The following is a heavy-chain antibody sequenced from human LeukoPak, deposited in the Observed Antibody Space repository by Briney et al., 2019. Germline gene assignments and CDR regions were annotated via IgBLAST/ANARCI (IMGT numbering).Heavy chain of an antibody. Sequence: GGSLRLSCAASGFTFSDYVMSWVRQAPGKGLEWVSAISGSGGSTYYGDSVKGRLTISRDNSKNTLYLQMNSLRAEDTAVYYCVKYANGGPQDYWGQGTLVTVSP. CDR2: ISGSGGST. CDR1: GFTFSDYV. V-gene: IGHV3-23*01. D-gene: IGHD2-2*01. CDR3: VKYANGGPQDY. J-gene: IGHJ4*02.